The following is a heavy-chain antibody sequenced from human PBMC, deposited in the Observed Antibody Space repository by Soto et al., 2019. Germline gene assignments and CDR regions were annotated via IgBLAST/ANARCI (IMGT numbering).Heavy chain of an antibody. Sequence: ASVKVSCKASGYTFTSYGISWVRQAPGQGLEWMGWISAYNGNTNYAQKLQGRVTMTTDTSTSTAYMELRSLRSDDTAMYYCARHLVGATKYYYGMDVWGQGTTVTVSS. V-gene: IGHV1-18*04. CDR3: ARHLVGATKYYYGMDV. CDR1: GYTFTSYG. J-gene: IGHJ6*02. CDR2: ISAYNGNT. D-gene: IGHD1-26*01.